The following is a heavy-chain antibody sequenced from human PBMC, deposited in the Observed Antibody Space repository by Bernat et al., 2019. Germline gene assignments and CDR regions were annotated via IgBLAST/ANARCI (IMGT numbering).Heavy chain of an antibody. CDR2: IWYDGSNK. J-gene: IGHJ4*02. CDR1: GFTFSSYG. V-gene: IGHV3-33*01. CDR3: ARDRKMATTVTYIDY. D-gene: IGHD4-17*01. Sequence: QVQLVESGGGVVQPGRSLRLSCAASGFTFSSYGMHWVRQAPGKGLEWVAVIWYDGSNKYYADSVNGRFTISRDNSKNTLYLQMNSLRAEDTAVYYCARDRKMATTVTYIDYWGQGTLVTVSS.